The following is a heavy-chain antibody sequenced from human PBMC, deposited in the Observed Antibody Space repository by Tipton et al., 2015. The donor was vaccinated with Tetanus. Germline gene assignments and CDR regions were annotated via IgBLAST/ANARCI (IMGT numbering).Heavy chain of an antibody. CDR3: ARIHDQGSAMAEFDY. Sequence: QLVQSGAEAKKPGESLKISCKGSGYSFTSYWIGWVRQMPGKGLEWMGIIYPGDSDTRYSKSFQGQVTISADKSISTAYLQWSSLKASDTAMYYCARIHDQGSAMAEFDYWGQGTLVTVSS. D-gene: IGHD5-18*01. V-gene: IGHV5-51*01. J-gene: IGHJ4*02. CDR2: IYPGDSDT. CDR1: GYSFTSYW.